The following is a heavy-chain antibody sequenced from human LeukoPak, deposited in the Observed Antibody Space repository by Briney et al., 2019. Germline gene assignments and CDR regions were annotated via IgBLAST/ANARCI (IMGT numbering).Heavy chain of an antibody. CDR2: ISSSGSTI. J-gene: IGHJ4*02. CDR1: GFTFSSYE. D-gene: IGHD3-9*01. V-gene: IGHV3-48*03. CDR3: VKAERYFDWSYYFDY. Sequence: PGGSLRLSCAASGFTFSSYEMNWVRQAPGKGLEWVSYISSSGSTIYYADSVKGRFTISRDNSKNTLYLQMNSLRAEDTAVYYCVKAERYFDWSYYFDYWGQGTLVTVSS.